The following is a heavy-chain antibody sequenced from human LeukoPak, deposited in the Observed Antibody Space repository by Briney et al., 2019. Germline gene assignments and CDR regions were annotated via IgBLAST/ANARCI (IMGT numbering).Heavy chain of an antibody. J-gene: IGHJ3*02. CDR2: IIPIFGTA. CDR1: GGTFSSYA. Sequence: SVKVSCKASGGTFSSYAISWVRQAPGQGLEWMGGIIPIFGTANYAQKFQGRVTITTDESTSTAYMELSSLRSEDTAVYYCAREITSMRVVVHDAFDIWGQGTMVTVSS. D-gene: IGHD3-22*01. V-gene: IGHV1-69*05. CDR3: AREITSMRVVVHDAFDI.